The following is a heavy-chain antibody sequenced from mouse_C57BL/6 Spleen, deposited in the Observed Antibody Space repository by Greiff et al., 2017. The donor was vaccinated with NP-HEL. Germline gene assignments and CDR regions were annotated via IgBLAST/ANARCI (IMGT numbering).Heavy chain of an antibody. J-gene: IGHJ1*03. CDR3: ARSGGSSHWYFDV. V-gene: IGHV1-54*01. D-gene: IGHD1-1*01. CDR1: GYAFTNYL. CDR2: INPGSGGT. Sequence: VQLQQSGAELVRPGTSVKVSCKASGYAFTNYLIEWVKQRPGQGLEWIGVINPGSGGTHYNEKFKGKATLTADKSSSTAYMQLSSLTSEDSAVYFCARSGGSSHWYFDVWGTGTTVTVSS.